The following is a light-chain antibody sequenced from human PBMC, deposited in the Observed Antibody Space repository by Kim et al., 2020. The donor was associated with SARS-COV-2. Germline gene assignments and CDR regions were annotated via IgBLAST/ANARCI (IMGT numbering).Light chain of an antibody. V-gene: IGLV7-46*01. CDR3: LLVHGGLPV. CDR1: TGAVACVHW. J-gene: IGLJ3*02. Sequence: PGGTVTLPSAPTTGAVACVHWPYWIQKKPGQPPTTLIFDTTNKPSWTPARFSGFLLGGKAALTLSGAQPEDEADYFCLLVHGGLPVFGGGTQLTVL. CDR2: DTT.